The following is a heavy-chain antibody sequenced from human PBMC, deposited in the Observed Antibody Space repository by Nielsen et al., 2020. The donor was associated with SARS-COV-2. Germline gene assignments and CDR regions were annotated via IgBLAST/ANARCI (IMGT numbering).Heavy chain of an antibody. V-gene: IGHV4-4*02. CDR3: ARVTSRAQDAFDI. CDR2: IYHSGST. CDR1: GGSIGSSNW. J-gene: IGHJ3*02. Sequence: SETLSLTCAVSGGSIGSSNWWSWVRQPPGKGLEWIGEIYHSGSTNYNPSLKSRVTISVDKSKNQFSLKLSSVTAADTAVYYCARVTSRAQDAFDIWGQGTMVTVSS. D-gene: IGHD1-14*01.